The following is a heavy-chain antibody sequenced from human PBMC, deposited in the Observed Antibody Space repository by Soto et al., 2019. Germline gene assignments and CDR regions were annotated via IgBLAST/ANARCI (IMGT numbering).Heavy chain of an antibody. D-gene: IGHD6-13*01. Sequence: SETLSLTCTVSGGSISSGGYYWSWIRQHPGKGLEWIGYIYYSGSTYYNPSLKSRVTISVDTSKNQFSLKLSSVTAADTAVYYCAKTAAAGENWFDPWGQGTLVTVSS. CDR1: GGSISSGGYY. J-gene: IGHJ5*02. CDR3: AKTAAAGENWFDP. CDR2: IYYSGST. V-gene: IGHV4-31*03.